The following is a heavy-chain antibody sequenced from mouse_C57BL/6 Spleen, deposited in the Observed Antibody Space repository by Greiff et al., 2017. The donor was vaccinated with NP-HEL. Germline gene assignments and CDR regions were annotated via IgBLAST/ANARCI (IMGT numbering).Heavy chain of an antibody. V-gene: IGHV3-6*01. D-gene: IGHD1-1*01. CDR1: GYSITSGYY. CDR2: ISYDGSN. Sequence: EVQRVESGPGLVKPSQSLSLTCSVTGYSITSGYYWNWIRQFPGNKLEWMGYISYDGSNNYNPSLKNRISITRDTSKNQFFLKLNSVTTEDTATYYCARERGVYYGSSYLWYFDVWGTGTTVTVSS. CDR3: ARERGVYYGSSYLWYFDV. J-gene: IGHJ1*03.